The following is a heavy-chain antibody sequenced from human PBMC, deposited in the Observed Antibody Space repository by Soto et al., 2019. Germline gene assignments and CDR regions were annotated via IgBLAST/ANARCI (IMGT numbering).Heavy chain of an antibody. CDR3: ARDSHYYDFWGGSPPYSYSCGMDV. D-gene: IGHD3-3*01. CDR1: GYTFTGYY. V-gene: IGHV1-2*04. J-gene: IGHJ6*02. CDR2: INPNSGGT. Sequence: ASVKVSCKASGYTFTGYYMHWVRQAPGQGLEWMGWINPNSGGTNYAQKFQGWVTMTRDTSISTAYMELSRLRSDDTAVYYCARDSHYYDFWGGSPPYSYSCGMDVWGQGTTVTAS.